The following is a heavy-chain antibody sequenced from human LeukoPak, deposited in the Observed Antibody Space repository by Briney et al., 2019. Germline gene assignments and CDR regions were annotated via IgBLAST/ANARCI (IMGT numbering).Heavy chain of an antibody. D-gene: IGHD2-21*01. V-gene: IGHV3-48*03. CDR2: ISNSGKTI. J-gene: IGHJ6*03. CDR1: GFTFTNYE. CDR3: ARLYRPGYFYYMDV. Sequence: PGGSLRLSRAASGFTFTNYEMNWVRQAPGKGLEWVSYISNSGKTIYYADSVKGRFTISRDNAKNSLYLQMNSLRAEDTAVYYCARLYRPGYFYYMDVWGKGTTVTVSS.